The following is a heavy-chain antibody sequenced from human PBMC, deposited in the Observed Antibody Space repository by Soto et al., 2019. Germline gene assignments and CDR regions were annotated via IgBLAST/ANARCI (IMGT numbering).Heavy chain of an antibody. Sequence: SVKVSCKASGGTFSSYAISWVRQAPGQGLEWMGGIIPIFGTANYAQKFQGRVTITADESTSTAYMELSSLRSEDTAVYYCATEYYYGSGSYFDYWGQGTLVTVPS. D-gene: IGHD3-10*01. CDR1: GGTFSSYA. V-gene: IGHV1-69*13. J-gene: IGHJ4*02. CDR2: IIPIFGTA. CDR3: ATEYYYGSGSYFDY.